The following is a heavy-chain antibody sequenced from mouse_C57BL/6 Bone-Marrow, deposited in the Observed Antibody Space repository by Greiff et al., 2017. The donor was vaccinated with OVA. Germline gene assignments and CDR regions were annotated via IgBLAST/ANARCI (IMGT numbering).Heavy chain of an antibody. V-gene: IGHV2-3*01. D-gene: IGHD1-1*01. CDR1: GFSLTSYG. Sequence: VQLQQSGPGLVAPSQSLSITCTVSGFSLTSYGVSWVRQPPGKGLEWLGVIWGDGSTNYHSALISRLSISKDNSKSQVFLKLNSLQTDDTATYYCAKAQIYYYGSLYYYAMDYWGQGTSVTVSS. CDR3: AKAQIYYYGSLYYYAMDY. J-gene: IGHJ4*01. CDR2: IWGDGST.